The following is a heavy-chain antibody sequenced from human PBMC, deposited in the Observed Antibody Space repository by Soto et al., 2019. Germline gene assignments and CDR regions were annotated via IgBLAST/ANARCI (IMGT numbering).Heavy chain of an antibody. CDR1: GFTFSSYA. CDR2: ISSNGGST. CDR3: ARDRFYSGYDYDDAFDI. Sequence: PGGSLRLSCAASGFTFSSYAMHWVRQAPGKGLEYVSAISSNGGSTYYANSVKGRFTISRDNSKNTLYLQMGSLRAEDMAVYYCARDRFYSGYDYDDAFDIWGQGTMVTV. J-gene: IGHJ3*02. V-gene: IGHV3-64*01. D-gene: IGHD5-12*01.